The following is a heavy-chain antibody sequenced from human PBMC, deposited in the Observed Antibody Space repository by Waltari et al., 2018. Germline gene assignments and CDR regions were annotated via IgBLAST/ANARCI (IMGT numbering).Heavy chain of an antibody. V-gene: IGHV4-39*01. Sequence: QLQLQESGPGLVKPSETLSLTCTVSGGSISSSSSYWGWIRQPPGKGLEVSGSIYYSGSTYYNPSLKSRVTISVDTSKNQFSLKRSSVTAADTAVYYCARQLPRFDLWGRGTLVTVSS. CDR1: GGSISSSSSY. D-gene: IGHD2-15*01. J-gene: IGHJ2*01. CDR3: ARQLPRFDL. CDR2: IYYSGST.